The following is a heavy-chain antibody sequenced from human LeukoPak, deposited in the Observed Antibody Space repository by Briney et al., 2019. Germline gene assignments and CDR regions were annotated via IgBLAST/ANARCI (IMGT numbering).Heavy chain of an antibody. D-gene: IGHD2-15*01. CDR3: ARVEVPRDINDWYFDL. J-gene: IGHJ2*01. CDR1: GYSIAHGFF. V-gene: IGHV4-38-2*02. Sequence: PSETLSLTCTVSGYSIAHGFFWAWIRAPPGGGLEWIGSLYHSGTTYYNTSLKSRISTSVDTSKNQFSLKLRLVTAADTAVYYCARVEVPRDINDWYFDLWGRGTLVTVSS. CDR2: LYHSGTT.